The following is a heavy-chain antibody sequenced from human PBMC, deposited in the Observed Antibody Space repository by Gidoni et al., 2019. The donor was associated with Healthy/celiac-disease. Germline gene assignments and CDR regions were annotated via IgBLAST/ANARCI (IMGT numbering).Heavy chain of an antibody. J-gene: IGHJ4*02. V-gene: IGHV3-21*01. CDR2: ISSSSSYI. D-gene: IGHD6-19*01. CDR3: ARGEQWLVNYFDY. CDR1: VFTFSSYS. Sequence: EVQLVESGGGLVKPGGSLRLSCAASVFTFSSYSMNWVRQAPGKGLEWVSSISSSSSYIYYADSVKGRFTISRDNAKNSLYLQMNSLRAEDTAVYYCARGEQWLVNYFDYWGQGTLVTVSS.